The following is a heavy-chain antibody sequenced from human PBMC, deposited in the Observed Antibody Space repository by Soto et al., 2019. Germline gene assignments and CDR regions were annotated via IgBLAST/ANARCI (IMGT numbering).Heavy chain of an antibody. CDR1: GFTFSSYA. J-gene: IGHJ4*02. CDR2: ISGSGGST. V-gene: IGHV3-23*01. CDR3: AKALYYDSSGADFDY. D-gene: IGHD3-22*01. Sequence: GGSLRLSCAASGFTFSSYAMSWVRQAPGKGLEWVSAISGSGGSTYYADSVKGRFTISRDNSKNTLYLQMNSLRAEDTAVYYCAKALYYDSSGADFDYWGQGTLVTVSS.